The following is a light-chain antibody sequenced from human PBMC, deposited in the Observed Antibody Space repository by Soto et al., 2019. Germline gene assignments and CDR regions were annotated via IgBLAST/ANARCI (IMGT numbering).Light chain of an antibody. J-gene: IGKJ4*01. CDR1: QSVGNN. Sequence: EIVLTQSPATLSLSPGERATLSCRASQSVGNNLAWYQQKPGQAPGLLIYEASTRATGIPARFSGSGSGTDFTLTISSLEPEDFAVYYCQQHAHWPLTFGGGTKVDSK. CDR2: EAS. V-gene: IGKV3-11*01. CDR3: QQHAHWPLT.